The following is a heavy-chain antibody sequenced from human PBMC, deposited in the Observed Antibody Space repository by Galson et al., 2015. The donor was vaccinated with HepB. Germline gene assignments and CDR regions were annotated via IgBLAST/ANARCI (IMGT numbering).Heavy chain of an antibody. CDR1: GFTFSSYA. D-gene: IGHD7-27*01. V-gene: IGHV3-23*01. CDR3: AHPWGSGWYFDL. CDR2: ISGSGDNT. J-gene: IGHJ2*01. Sequence: SLRLSCAASGFTFSSYAMTWVRQAPGKGLEGVSVISGSGDNTCYADSVKGRFTISRDNSKNTLFLQMNSLRAEDTAVYYCAHPWGSGWYFDLWGRGTLVTVSS.